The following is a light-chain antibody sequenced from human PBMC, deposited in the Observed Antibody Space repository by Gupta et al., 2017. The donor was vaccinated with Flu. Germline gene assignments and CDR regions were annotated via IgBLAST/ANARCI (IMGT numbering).Light chain of an antibody. CDR1: QRVSRW. Sequence: DVQMTQSPSTLSASVGDRVTITCRASQRVSRWLAWYQQKPGKAPKLLIYKASSLESGVPSRFSGSGSGTEFTLTIGSLQPDDSATYYCQQYNYYSRAFGQGTKVEIK. CDR3: QQYNYYSRA. V-gene: IGKV1-5*03. J-gene: IGKJ1*01. CDR2: KAS.